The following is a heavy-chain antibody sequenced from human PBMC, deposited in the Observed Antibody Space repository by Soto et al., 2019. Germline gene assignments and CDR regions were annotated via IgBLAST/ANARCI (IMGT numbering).Heavy chain of an antibody. CDR1: GYIFSTYW. V-gene: IGHV5-51*01. CDR3: ARQPGAAAGSDY. D-gene: IGHD6-13*01. Sequence: GESLKISCKGSGYIFSTYWIAWVRQMPGKGLEWMGIIYPDDSETRYSPSFQGQVTISADKSTSTAYLQWSSLKASDSAMYYRARQPGAAAGSDYWGLGTLVTVSS. CDR2: IYPDDSET. J-gene: IGHJ4*02.